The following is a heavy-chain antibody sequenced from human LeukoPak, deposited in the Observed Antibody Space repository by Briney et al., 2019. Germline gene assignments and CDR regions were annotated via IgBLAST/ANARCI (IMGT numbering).Heavy chain of an antibody. V-gene: IGHV4-34*01. CDR2: INHSGTT. CDR3: ANTDYGDSVVDY. CDR1: GGSISRDY. Sequence: PSETLSLTCAVYGGSISRDYWRWIRQPPGKGLEWIGEINHSGTTNYNPSLKTRVTISVDTSKNEFSLKVNSVTAVDTAVYYCANTDYGDSVVDYWGQGTLVTVSS. D-gene: IGHD4-17*01. J-gene: IGHJ4*02.